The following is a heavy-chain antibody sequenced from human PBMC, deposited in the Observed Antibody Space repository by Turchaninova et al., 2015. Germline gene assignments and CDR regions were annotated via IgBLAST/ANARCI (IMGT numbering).Heavy chain of an antibody. CDR1: GFSLSTSGVG. CDR2: IYWDDDK. V-gene: IGHV2-5*02. CDR3: AHRDYDILTGYSYFDY. J-gene: IGHJ4*02. Sequence: QITLKESGPTLVKPTQTLTLTCPFSGFSLSTSGVGVGWIRQPPGKALEWLARIYWDDDKRYSPSLKSRLTITKDTSKNQVVLTMTNMDPVDTATYYCAHRDYDILTGYSYFDYWGQGTLVTVSS. D-gene: IGHD3-9*01.